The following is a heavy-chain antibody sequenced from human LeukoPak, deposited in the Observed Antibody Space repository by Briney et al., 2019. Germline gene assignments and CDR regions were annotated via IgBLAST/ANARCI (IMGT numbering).Heavy chain of an antibody. CDR1: GGSISSYY. J-gene: IGHJ4*02. Sequence: SETLSLTCTVSGGSISSYYWSWIRQPPGKGLEWIGYIYYSGSTNYDPSLKSRVTISVDTSKNQFSLKLSSVTAADTAMYYCARVRSSGWGKGFDYWGQGTLVTVSS. V-gene: IGHV4-59*01. CDR3: ARVRSSGWGKGFDY. D-gene: IGHD6-19*01. CDR2: IYYSGST.